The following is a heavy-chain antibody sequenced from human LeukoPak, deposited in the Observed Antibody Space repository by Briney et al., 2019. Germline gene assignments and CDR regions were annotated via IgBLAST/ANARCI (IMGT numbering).Heavy chain of an antibody. CDR3: ARKALFIGELIAY. D-gene: IGHD3-10*01. Sequence: GGSLRLSCAASGFTFSSYNMNWVRQAPGKGLEWVSSISSSSSYIYYADSVKGRFTISRDNAKNSLYLQMNRLRAEDTAVYYCARKALFIGELIAYWGQGTLVTVSS. CDR2: ISSSSSYI. J-gene: IGHJ4*02. V-gene: IGHV3-21*01. CDR1: GFTFSSYN.